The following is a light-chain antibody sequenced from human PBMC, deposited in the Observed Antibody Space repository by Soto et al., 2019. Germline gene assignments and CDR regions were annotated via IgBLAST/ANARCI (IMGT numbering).Light chain of an antibody. J-gene: IGKJ5*01. Sequence: EIVLTQFPATLSLSPGERATLSCRASQSVNNYLAWYQQKPGQAPRLLVYDASNTATGVPARFSGGGSGTDFTLTISSLEPEDFAVYYCQQRSIWPPITFGQGTRLEIK. CDR2: DAS. CDR3: QQRSIWPPIT. CDR1: QSVNNY. V-gene: IGKV3-11*01.